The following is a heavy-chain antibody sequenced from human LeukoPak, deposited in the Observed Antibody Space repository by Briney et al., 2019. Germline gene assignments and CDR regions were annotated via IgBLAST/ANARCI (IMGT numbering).Heavy chain of an antibody. Sequence: VGSLRLSCAASGFTFSAYWMTWVRQAPGKGLDWVANIKHDGSEKHYMDSVKGRFTISRDNVKNSLYLQMNSLRAEDTAVYYCGRDITGGDTLSWYFDFWGQGTLVTVSS. CDR1: GFTFSAYW. D-gene: IGHD1-26*01. J-gene: IGHJ4*02. CDR3: GRDITGGDTLSWYFDF. V-gene: IGHV3-7*01. CDR2: IKHDGSEK.